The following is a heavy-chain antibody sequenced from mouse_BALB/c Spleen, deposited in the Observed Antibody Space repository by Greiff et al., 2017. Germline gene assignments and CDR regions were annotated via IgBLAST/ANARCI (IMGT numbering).Heavy chain of an antibody. D-gene: IGHD2-1*01. J-gene: IGHJ2*01. CDR1: GYTFTSYW. CDR3: ARQGVYYGNYYFDY. Sequence: VHLVESGPELVRPGASVKMSCKASGYTFTSYWMHWVKQRPGQGLEWIGMIDPSNSETRLNQKFKDKATLNVDKSSNTAYMQLSSLTSEDSAVYYCARQGVYYGNYYFDYWGQGTTLTVSS. CDR2: IDPSNSET. V-gene: IGHV1S127*01.